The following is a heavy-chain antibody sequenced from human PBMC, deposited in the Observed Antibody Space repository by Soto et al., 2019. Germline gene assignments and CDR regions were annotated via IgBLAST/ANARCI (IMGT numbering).Heavy chain of an antibody. CDR3: VKGEYCSSTSCCTVRNYYFDY. V-gene: IGHV3-64D*06. Sequence: PGGSLRLSSSASGFTFSSYAMHWVRHAPGKGLEYVSAISSNGGSTYYADSVKGRFTISRDNSKNTLYLQMSSLRAEDTAVYYCVKGEYCSSTSCCTVRNYYFDYWGQGTRVTVS. D-gene: IGHD2-2*02. J-gene: IGHJ4*02. CDR1: GFTFSSYA. CDR2: ISSNGGST.